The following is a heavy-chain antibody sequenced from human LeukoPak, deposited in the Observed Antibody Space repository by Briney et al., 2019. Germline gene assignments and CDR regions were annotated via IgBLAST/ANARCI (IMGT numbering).Heavy chain of an antibody. CDR2: FDPEDGET. J-gene: IGHJ4*02. CDR1: GDTLTELS. CDR3: SRTVVYCSSTSCYTSYFDY. Sequence: ASVKVSCKVSGDTLTELSMHWVRQAPGKGLEWMGGFDPEDGETIYAQKFQGRVTMTEDTSTDTAYMELSSLRSDDTAVYYCSRTVVYCSSTSCYTSYFDYWGQGTLVTVSS. V-gene: IGHV1-24*01. D-gene: IGHD2-2*02.